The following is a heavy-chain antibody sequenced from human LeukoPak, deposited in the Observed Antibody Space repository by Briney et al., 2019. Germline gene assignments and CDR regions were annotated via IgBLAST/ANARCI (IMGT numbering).Heavy chain of an antibody. CDR3: ASSRQTLNWFDP. Sequence: PSETLSLTCTVSGGSISSGSYYWGWIRQPPGKGLEWIGSIYYSGSTYYNPSLKSRVTMSVDTSKNQFSLKLSSVTAADTAVYYCASSRQTLNWFDPWGQGTLVTVSS. D-gene: IGHD3-16*01. V-gene: IGHV4-39*07. CDR1: GGSISSGSYY. CDR2: IYYSGST. J-gene: IGHJ5*02.